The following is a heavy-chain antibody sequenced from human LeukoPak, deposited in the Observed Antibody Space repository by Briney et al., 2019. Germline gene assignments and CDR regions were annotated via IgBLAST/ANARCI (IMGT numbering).Heavy chain of an antibody. V-gene: IGHV1-8*01. CDR1: GYTFTSYD. CDR2: MNPNSGNT. CDR3: ARGPQYYDFWSGYHTPLYYYYGMDV. J-gene: IGHJ6*02. D-gene: IGHD3-3*01. Sequence: ASVKVSCKASGYTFTSYDINWVRQATGQGLEWMGWMNPNSGNTGYAQKFQGRVTMTRNTSISTAYMELSSLRSEDTAVYYCARGPQYYDFWSGYHTPLYYYYGMDVWGQGTTVTVSS.